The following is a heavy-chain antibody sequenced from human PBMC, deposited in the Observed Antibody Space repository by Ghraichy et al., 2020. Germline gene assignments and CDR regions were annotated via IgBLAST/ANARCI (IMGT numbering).Heavy chain of an antibody. J-gene: IGHJ4*02. Sequence: SETLSLTCTVSGGSISSYYWSWIRQPPGKGLEWIGYIYYSGSTNYNPSLKSRVTISVDTSKNQFSLKLSSVTAADTAVYYCARHTGDILTGHYMGSFDYWGQGTLVTVSS. CDR1: GGSISSYY. CDR2: IYYSGST. CDR3: ARHTGDILTGHYMGSFDY. D-gene: IGHD3-9*01. V-gene: IGHV4-59*08.